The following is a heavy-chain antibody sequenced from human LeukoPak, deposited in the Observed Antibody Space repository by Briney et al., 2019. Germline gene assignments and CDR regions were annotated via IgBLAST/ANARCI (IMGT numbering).Heavy chain of an antibody. CDR2: INHSGST. J-gene: IGHJ6*03. V-gene: IGHV4-34*01. CDR3: ARSGGSGSYYTRNYYYYYMDV. CDR1: GGSFSGYY. D-gene: IGHD3-10*01. Sequence: SETLSLTCAVYGGSFSGYYWSWIRQPPGKGLEWIGEINHSGSTNYNPSLKSRVTISVDTSKNQFSLKLSSVTAADTAVYYCARSGGSGSYYTRNYYYYYMDVWGKGTTATVSS.